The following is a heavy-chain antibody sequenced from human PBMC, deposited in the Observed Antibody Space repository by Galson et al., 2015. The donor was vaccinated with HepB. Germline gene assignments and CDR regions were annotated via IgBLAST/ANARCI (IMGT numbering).Heavy chain of an antibody. V-gene: IGHV3-21*01. J-gene: IGHJ4*02. D-gene: IGHD3-3*01. CDR1: GFDFKTSG. Sequence: SLRLSCAASGFDFKTSGMTWVRQAPGKGLEWVAVIGYRDTYKHYADSVKGRFAISRDNAKNSVYLQMNRLRVEDTAIYYCARDASEWSRDYWGQGTLVAVSS. CDR3: ARDASEWSRDY. CDR2: IGYRDTYK.